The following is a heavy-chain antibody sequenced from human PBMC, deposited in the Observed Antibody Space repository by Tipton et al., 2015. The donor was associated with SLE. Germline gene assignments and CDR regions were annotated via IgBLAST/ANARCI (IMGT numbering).Heavy chain of an antibody. J-gene: IGHJ4*02. CDR2: ISGSGSST. D-gene: IGHD3-3*01. CDR1: GFTLSNYA. CDR3: ARAIGSQGDFWSGYYLDY. Sequence: QLVQFGGGLVKPGGSLRLSCAASGFTLSNYAMSWVRQAPGKGLEWVAAISGSGSSTYHADSVRGRFTISRDSSKNTLYLRMDSLRAEDTAVYYCARAIGSQGDFWSGYYLDYWGQGTLVTVSS. V-gene: IGHV3-23*04.